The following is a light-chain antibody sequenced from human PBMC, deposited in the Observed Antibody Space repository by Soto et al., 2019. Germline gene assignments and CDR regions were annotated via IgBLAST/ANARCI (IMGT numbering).Light chain of an antibody. J-gene: IGLJ3*02. CDR1: SSNIGAGYN. Sequence: QSVLTQPPSLSGAPGQRVTISCTGSSSNIGAGYNVHWYQQLPGTAPKLLIYGNTNRPSGVPDRFSGSKSGTSASLAITGLEAEDEADYYCQSYDRTVSGSRVVFGGGTKLTVL. CDR2: GNT. CDR3: QSYDRTVSGSRVV. V-gene: IGLV1-40*01.